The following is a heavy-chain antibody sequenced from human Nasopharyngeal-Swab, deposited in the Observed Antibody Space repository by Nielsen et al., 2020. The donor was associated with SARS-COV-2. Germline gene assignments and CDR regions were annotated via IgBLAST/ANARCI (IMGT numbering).Heavy chain of an antibody. V-gene: IGHV5-10-1*01. D-gene: IGHD1-26*01. CDR3: ARGRPSSGSSAYYYYGMDV. Sequence: GESLKISCKGSGYTFTSYWISWVRQMPGKGLEWMGRIDPNDSYTNYNPSFQGHVTISVDKSISTAYLQWSSLKASDTAMYYCARGRPSSGSSAYYYYGMDVWGQGTTVTVSS. J-gene: IGHJ6*02. CDR2: IDPNDSYT. CDR1: GYTFTSYW.